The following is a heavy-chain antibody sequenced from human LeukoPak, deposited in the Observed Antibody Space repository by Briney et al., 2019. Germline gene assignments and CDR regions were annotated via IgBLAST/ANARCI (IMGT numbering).Heavy chain of an antibody. J-gene: IGHJ6*03. D-gene: IGHD2-2*02. CDR3: ARQIVPAAIRIYYYYYYYMDV. Sequence: SETLSLTCAVYGGSFSGYYWGWIRQPPGKGLEWIGSIYYSGSTYYNPSLKSRVTISVDTSKNQFSLKLSSVTAADTAVYYCARQIVPAAIRIYYYYYYYMDVWGKGTTVTVSS. CDR1: GGSFSGYY. V-gene: IGHV4-39*01. CDR2: IYYSGST.